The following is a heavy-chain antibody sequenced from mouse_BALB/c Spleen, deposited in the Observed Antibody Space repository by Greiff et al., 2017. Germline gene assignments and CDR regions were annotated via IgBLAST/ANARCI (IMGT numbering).Heavy chain of an antibody. CDR3: ARREVRRAWFAY. CDR2: IWSGGST. J-gene: IGHJ3*01. V-gene: IGHV2-2*02. Sequence: QVQLQQSGPGLVQPSQSLSITCTVSGFSLNSYGVHWVRQSPGKGLEWLGVIWSGGSTDYNAAFISRLSISKDNSKSQVFFKMNSLQANDTAIYYCARREVRRAWFAYWGQGTLVTVSA. D-gene: IGHD2-14*01. CDR1: GFSLNSYG.